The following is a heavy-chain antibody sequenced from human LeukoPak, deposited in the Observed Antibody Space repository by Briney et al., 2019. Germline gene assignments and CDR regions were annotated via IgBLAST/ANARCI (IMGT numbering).Heavy chain of an antibody. CDR3: ARVTAATGDAFDI. CDR1: GFSLNSSEMC. V-gene: IGHV2-70*11. Sequence: SGPALVEPTQTLTLTCTLSGFSLNSSEMCVSWIRQPPGKALEWLARIDWDDDKYYSTSLKTRLTISGDTSKKQVVLTMTNMDPVDTATYFCARVTAATGDAFDICGQGTMVTVSS. J-gene: IGHJ3*02. D-gene: IGHD2-21*02. CDR2: IDWDDDK.